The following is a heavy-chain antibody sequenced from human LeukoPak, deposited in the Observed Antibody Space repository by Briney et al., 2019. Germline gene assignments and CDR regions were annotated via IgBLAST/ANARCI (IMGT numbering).Heavy chain of an antibody. CDR1: GFTFSAYT. J-gene: IGHJ4*02. D-gene: IGHD3-10*01. Sequence: GRSLTLSCAASGFTFSAYTMHWVRQTPGKGLEWVAVISYDGTDKYYAGSVRGRFTISRDNAKDTLSLQMNSLRAEDTAVYYCVKGSVTYTGGYFDYWGQGTLVTVSS. CDR3: VKGSVTYTGGYFDY. V-gene: IGHV3-30*03. CDR2: ISYDGTDK.